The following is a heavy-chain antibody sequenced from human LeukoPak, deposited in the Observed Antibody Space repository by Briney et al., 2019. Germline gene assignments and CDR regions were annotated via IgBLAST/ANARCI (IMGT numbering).Heavy chain of an antibody. V-gene: IGHV6-1*01. Sequence: SQTLSLTCAISGDSVSSNSAAWNWIRQSPSRGLEWLGRTYYRSKWYNDYAVSVKSRITINPDTSKNQFSLKLSSVTAADTAVYYCARTHLAPAVFNWFDPWGQGTLVTVSS. J-gene: IGHJ5*02. CDR3: ARTHLAPAVFNWFDP. CDR1: GDSVSSNSAA. D-gene: IGHD6-19*01. CDR2: TYYRSKWYN.